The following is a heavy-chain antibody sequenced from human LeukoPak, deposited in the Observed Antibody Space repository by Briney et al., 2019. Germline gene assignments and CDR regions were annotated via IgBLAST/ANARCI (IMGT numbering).Heavy chain of an antibody. CDR2: LSTDNGDT. J-gene: IGHJ4*02. D-gene: IGHD3-16*01. Sequence: ASVKVSCKASGYTFTRYGISWVRQAPGQGLEWMGWLSTDNGDTNYAQNLQGRVTMTTDTSTTTAHMELRSLRSDDTAVYYCARHGGVGPKRDYFDYWGQGTLVTVSS. V-gene: IGHV1-18*01. CDR3: ARHGGVGPKRDYFDY. CDR1: GYTFTRYG.